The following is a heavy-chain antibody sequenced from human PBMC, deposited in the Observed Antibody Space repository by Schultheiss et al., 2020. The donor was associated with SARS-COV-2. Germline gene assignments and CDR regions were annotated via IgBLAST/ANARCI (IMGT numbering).Heavy chain of an antibody. CDR2: ISYDGSNK. J-gene: IGHJ6*02. V-gene: IGHV3-30*03. Sequence: GGSLRLSCAASGFTFSNYGMHWVRQAPGKGLEWVAVISYDGSNKYYADSVKGRFTISRDNSKNTLYLQMNSLKTEDTAVYYCTDCGAWYHGMDVWGQGTTVTVSS. CDR3: TDCGAWYHGMDV. D-gene: IGHD1-26*01. CDR1: GFTFSNYG.